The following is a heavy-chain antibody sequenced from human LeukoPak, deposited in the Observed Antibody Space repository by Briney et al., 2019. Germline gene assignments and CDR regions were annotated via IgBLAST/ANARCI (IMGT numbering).Heavy chain of an antibody. CDR1: GFTFSSYW. D-gene: IGHD6-19*01. CDR3: ARDSYSSGWGRVSYYYYYGMDV. V-gene: IGHV3-7*01. J-gene: IGHJ6*02. CDR2: IEQDGSEK. Sequence: GGSLRLSCAASGFTFSSYWMSWVRQAPGKGLEWVANIEQDGSEKYYVDSVKGRFTISRDNAKNSLYLQMNSLRAEDTAVYYCARDSYSSGWGRVSYYYYYGMDVWGQGTTVTVSS.